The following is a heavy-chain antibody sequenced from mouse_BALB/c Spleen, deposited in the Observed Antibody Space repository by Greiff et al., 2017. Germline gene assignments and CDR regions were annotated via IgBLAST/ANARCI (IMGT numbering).Heavy chain of an antibody. CDR1: GYAFTNYL. Sequence: VQLQQSGAELVRPGTSVKVSCKASGYAFTNYLIEWVKQRPGQGLEWIGVINPGSGGTNYNEKFKGKATLTADKSSSTAYMQLSSLTSDDSAVYFCARAYYRYDDAMDDGGQGTSVTVAS. J-gene: IGHJ4*01. CDR2: INPGSGGT. D-gene: IGHD2-14*01. V-gene: IGHV1-54*01. CDR3: ARAYYRYDDAMDD.